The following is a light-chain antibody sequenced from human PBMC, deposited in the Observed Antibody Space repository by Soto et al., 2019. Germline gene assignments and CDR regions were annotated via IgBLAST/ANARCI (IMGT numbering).Light chain of an antibody. J-gene: IGKJ2*01. CDR1: QSVRSSY. Sequence: DIVLTQSPGTLSLSPGETATLSCRASQSVRSSYLAWYQQKPGQAPRLLIYGASSRDTGITDRFSGSGSGTDFTRTISRLEPEDFAVYSCQPYGSSPCTFGQGTKLES. CDR2: GAS. V-gene: IGKV3-20*01. CDR3: QPYGSSPCT.